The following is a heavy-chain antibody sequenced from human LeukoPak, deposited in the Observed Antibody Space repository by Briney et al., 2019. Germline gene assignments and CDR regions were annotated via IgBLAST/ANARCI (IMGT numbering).Heavy chain of an antibody. Sequence: GGSLRLSCAASGFTFSSYEMNWVRQARGKGLEWVSYISSSGSTLYYADSVKGRFTISRDNAKNSLYLQMNSLRAEDTAVYYCARDRPSDYWGQGTLVTVSS. V-gene: IGHV3-48*03. CDR3: ARDRPSDY. J-gene: IGHJ4*02. CDR2: ISSSGSTL. CDR1: GFTFSSYE.